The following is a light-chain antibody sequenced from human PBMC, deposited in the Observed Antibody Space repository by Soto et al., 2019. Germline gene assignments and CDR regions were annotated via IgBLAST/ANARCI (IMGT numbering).Light chain of an antibody. CDR1: SSDIGDYHY. CDR3: CSYAATNTFL. Sequence: QSVLTQSRSVSGSPGQSVTISCTGTSSDIGDYHYVSWYQQHPGKAPQLIIYDVTKRPSGVPDRFSGSKSGNTASLTISGLQIDDEAAYYCCSYAATNTFLFGSGTKLTVL. J-gene: IGLJ1*01. V-gene: IGLV2-11*01. CDR2: DVT.